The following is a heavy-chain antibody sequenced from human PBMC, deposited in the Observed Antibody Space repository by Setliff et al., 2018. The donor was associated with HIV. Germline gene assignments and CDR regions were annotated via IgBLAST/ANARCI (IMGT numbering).Heavy chain of an antibody. V-gene: IGHV3-11*04. CDR1: GFTFRDYY. J-gene: IGHJ5*02. CDR3: ARAMAADFWSAYYGSKGGPAFDP. Sequence: PGGSLRLSCTASGFTFRDYYMSWIRQAPGKGLAWVSYISSSGSTIYYADSVKGRFTISRDNAKNSLYLQMNSLRAEDTAAYYCARAMAADFWSAYYGSKGGPAFDPWGQGTLVTVS. D-gene: IGHD3-3*01. CDR2: ISSSGSTI.